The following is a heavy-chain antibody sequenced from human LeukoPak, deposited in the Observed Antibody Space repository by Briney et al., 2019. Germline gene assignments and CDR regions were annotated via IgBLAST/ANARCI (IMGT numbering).Heavy chain of an antibody. Sequence: TGGSLRPSCAASGFTFSNYNMNWVRQAPGKGLEWVSSISTSSSYIYYADSLKGRFTISRDNAKNSLFLQMNSLRAEDTAVYYCARGGAINEDPLYWGQGTLVTVSS. J-gene: IGHJ4*02. CDR2: ISTSSSYI. CDR1: GFTFSNYN. CDR3: ARGGAINEDPLY. D-gene: IGHD1-26*01. V-gene: IGHV3-21*01.